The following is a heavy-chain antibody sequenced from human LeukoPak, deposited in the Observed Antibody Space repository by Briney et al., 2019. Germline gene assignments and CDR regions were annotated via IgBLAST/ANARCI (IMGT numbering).Heavy chain of an antibody. CDR1: GFTFSSYS. J-gene: IGHJ4*02. V-gene: IGHV3-21*01. CDR2: ISSSSSYI. CDR3: ARLYCSGGSCYFGFDY. Sequence: GGSLRLSCAASGFTFSSYSMNWVRQAPGKGLEWVSSISSSSSYIYYADSVKGRFTISRDNAKNSLYLQMNSLRAEDTAVYYCARLYCSGGSCYFGFDYWGQGTLVTVSS. D-gene: IGHD2-15*01.